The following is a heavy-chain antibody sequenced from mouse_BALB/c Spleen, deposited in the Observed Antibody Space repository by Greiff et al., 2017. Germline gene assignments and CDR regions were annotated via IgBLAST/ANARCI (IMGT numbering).Heavy chain of an antibody. V-gene: IGHV7-3*02. CDR3: ARDGYGNYDY. D-gene: IGHD2-10*02. J-gene: IGHJ2*01. CDR1: GFTFTDYY. CDR2: IRNKANGYTT. Sequence: EVQLVESGGGLVQPGGSLRLSCATSGFTFTDYYMSWVRQPPGKALEWLGFIRNKANGYTTEYSASVKGRFTISRDNSQSILYLHMNTLRAEDSATYYCARDGYGNYDYWGQGTTLTVSS.